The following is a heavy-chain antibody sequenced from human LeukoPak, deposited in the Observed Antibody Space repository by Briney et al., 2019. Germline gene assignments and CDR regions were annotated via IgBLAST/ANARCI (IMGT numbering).Heavy chain of an antibody. CDR3: ASRPSDDYGLNWFDP. CDR1: GGSISSSSYY. J-gene: IGHJ5*02. Sequence: SETLSLTCTVSGGSISSSSYYWGWIRQPPGKGLEWIGSIYYSGSTYYNPSLRSRVTISVDTSKNQFSLKLSSVTAADTAVYYCASRPSDDYGLNWFDPWGQGTLVTVSS. D-gene: IGHD4-17*01. V-gene: IGHV4-39*07. CDR2: IYYSGST.